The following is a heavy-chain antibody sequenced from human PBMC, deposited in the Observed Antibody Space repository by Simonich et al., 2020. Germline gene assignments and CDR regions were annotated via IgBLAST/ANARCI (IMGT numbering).Heavy chain of an antibody. CDR1: GYTFTSYV. Sequence: QVQLVQSGAEVKKPGASVKVSCKASGYTFTSYVISWVRQAPGQGLEWMEWIIADKGNTNYAKKLQGRVTMTTDTSTSTAYMELRSLRSDDTAVYYCARASRGTWWYYYFDYWGQGTLVTVSS. CDR3: ARASRGTWWYYYFDY. J-gene: IGHJ4*02. D-gene: IGHD2-15*01. V-gene: IGHV1-18*01. CDR2: IIADKGNT.